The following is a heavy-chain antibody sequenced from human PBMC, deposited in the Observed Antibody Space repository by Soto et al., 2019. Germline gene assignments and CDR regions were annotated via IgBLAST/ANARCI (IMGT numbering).Heavy chain of an antibody. J-gene: IGHJ4*02. CDR1: GYIFTNNW. CDR3: ARRVSSSSRIDY. D-gene: IGHD6-6*01. V-gene: IGHV5-51*01. Sequence: GESLKISCEASGYIFTNNWIGWVRQMPGKGLEWMGIIFPADSDTRYMPSFEGRVTISADKSISTAYLQWSSLKASDTAMYYCARRVSSSSRIDYWAKGTLVPVYS. CDR2: IFPADSDT.